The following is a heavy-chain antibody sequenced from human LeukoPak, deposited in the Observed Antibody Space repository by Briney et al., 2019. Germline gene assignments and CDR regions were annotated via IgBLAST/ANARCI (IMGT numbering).Heavy chain of an antibody. D-gene: IGHD1-7*01. V-gene: IGHV3-23*01. J-gene: IGHJ5*02. CDR3: AKAPTGAGTTIWFDP. CDR1: GFAFSSYA. CDR2: ISGSGGST. Sequence: GGSLRLSCAASGFAFSSYAMSWVRQAPGKGLEWVSAISGSGGSTYYADSVKGRFTISRDNSKNTLYLQMNSLRAEDTAVYYCAKAPTGAGTTIWFDPWGQGTLVTVSS.